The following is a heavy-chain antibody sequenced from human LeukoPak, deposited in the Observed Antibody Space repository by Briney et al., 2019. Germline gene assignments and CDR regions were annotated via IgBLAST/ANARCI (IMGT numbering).Heavy chain of an antibody. D-gene: IGHD3-22*01. V-gene: IGHV3-23*01. CDR3: ARGPGPYYDSSGYYFDY. CDR2: ISGSGGST. Sequence: GGSLRLSCEASGFTFSKTAMHWVRQAPGKGLEWVSAISGSGGSTYYADSVKGRFTISRDNSKNTRYLQMNSLRAEDTAVYYCARGPGPYYDSSGYYFDYWGQGTLVTVSS. CDR1: GFTFSKTA. J-gene: IGHJ4*02.